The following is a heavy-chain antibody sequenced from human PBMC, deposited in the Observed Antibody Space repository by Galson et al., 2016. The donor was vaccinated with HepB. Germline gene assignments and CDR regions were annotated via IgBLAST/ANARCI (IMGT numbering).Heavy chain of an antibody. J-gene: IGHJ6*02. CDR3: ARSKLGNNFFYYYGMDA. CDR2: ISGSGVSI. CDR1: GFTITSYG. D-gene: IGHD1-1*01. Sequence: SLRLSCAASGFTITSYGMTWVRQAPGKGLEWVSAISGSGVSIYYADTVKGRFTISRDESKNTVYLQMNSLRDEDTAVYYCARSKLGNNFFYYYGMDAWGQGTTVTVSS. V-gene: IGHV3-23*01.